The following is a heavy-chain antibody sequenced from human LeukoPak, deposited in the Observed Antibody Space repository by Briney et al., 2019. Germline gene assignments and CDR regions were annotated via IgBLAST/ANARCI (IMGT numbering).Heavy chain of an antibody. Sequence: RASVKVSCKASGYTFTSYYMHWVRQAPGQGLEWMGLINPSGGSTSYAQKFNDRVTMTRDTSTSTFYMELSSLRSEDTAVYYCARDPYYYDSSVAPRGNYFDYWGQGTLVTVSS. CDR2: INPSGGST. CDR1: GYTFTSYY. V-gene: IGHV1-46*01. J-gene: IGHJ4*02. D-gene: IGHD3-22*01. CDR3: ARDPYYYDSSVAPRGNYFDY.